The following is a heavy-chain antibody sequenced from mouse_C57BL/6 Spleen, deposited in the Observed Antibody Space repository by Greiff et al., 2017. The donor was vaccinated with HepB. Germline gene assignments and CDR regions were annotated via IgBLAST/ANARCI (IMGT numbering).Heavy chain of an antibody. CDR3: ARTLGVVASGAKDY. D-gene: IGHD1-1*01. V-gene: IGHV2-4*01. CDR1: GFSLTSYG. Sequence: VQGVESGPGLVQPSQSLSITCTVSGFSLTSYGVHWVRQPPGKGLEWLGVIWSGGSTDYNAAFISRLSISKDNSKSQVFFKMNSLQADDTARYYCARTLGVVASGAKDYWGQGTSVTVAS. J-gene: IGHJ4*01. CDR2: IWSGGST.